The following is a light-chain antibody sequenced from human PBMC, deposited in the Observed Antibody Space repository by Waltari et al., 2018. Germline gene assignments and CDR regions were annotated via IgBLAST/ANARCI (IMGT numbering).Light chain of an antibody. Sequence: SYELTQPPSVSVSPGQTARITCSGDNLGNKYVSWYQQRPGQSPILVIYQDDKRPSGIPERFSGSSSGDTATLTISGTQAVDEADYYCQTWGSGAVVFGGGTKVTVL. CDR2: QDD. J-gene: IGLJ3*02. CDR1: NLGNKY. CDR3: QTWGSGAVV. V-gene: IGLV3-1*01.